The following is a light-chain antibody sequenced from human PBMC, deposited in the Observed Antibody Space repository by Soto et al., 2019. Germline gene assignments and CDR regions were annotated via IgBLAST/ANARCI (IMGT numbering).Light chain of an antibody. Sequence: QSVLTQPPSVSGAPGQRVTISCTGSSSNIGAGHDVHWYQQLPGSAPKLLIYGSHNRPSGVPDRFSGSRSGTSASLAITGLQAEDEADYYCQSYDSSLSAHYVFGTGTKLTVL. V-gene: IGLV1-40*01. CDR2: GSH. CDR1: SSNIGAGHD. J-gene: IGLJ1*01. CDR3: QSYDSSLSAHYV.